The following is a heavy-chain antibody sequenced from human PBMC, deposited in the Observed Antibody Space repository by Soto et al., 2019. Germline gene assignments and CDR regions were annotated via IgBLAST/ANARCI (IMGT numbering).Heavy chain of an antibody. J-gene: IGHJ3*02. CDR3: ARDGIVVVTTDDFDI. CDR1: GYFFNDYH. V-gene: IGHV1-18*04. D-gene: IGHD2-21*02. Sequence: ASVKVSCKTSGYFFNDYHMHWVRKAPGQGLEWMGWVSAYNGNTNYAQKLQGRVTMTTDTSTSTAYMELRSLRSDDTAVYYCARDGIVVVTTDDFDIWGQGTMVTVSS. CDR2: VSAYNGNT.